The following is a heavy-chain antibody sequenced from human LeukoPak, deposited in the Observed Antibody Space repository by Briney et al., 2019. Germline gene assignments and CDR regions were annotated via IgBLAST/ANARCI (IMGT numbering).Heavy chain of an antibody. Sequence: GVLRLSRAAAGFIVNYNYMSWVRQPPGKGLEWVSVVYSGGSTYYADSVKGRFTISRDNSKNMVYLQMNSLRVEDTAVYYCARVKVGTIYWFDPWGQGTLVTVSS. J-gene: IGHJ5*02. CDR1: GFIVNYNY. V-gene: IGHV3-66*01. D-gene: IGHD1-26*01. CDR2: VYSGGST. CDR3: ARVKVGTIYWFDP.